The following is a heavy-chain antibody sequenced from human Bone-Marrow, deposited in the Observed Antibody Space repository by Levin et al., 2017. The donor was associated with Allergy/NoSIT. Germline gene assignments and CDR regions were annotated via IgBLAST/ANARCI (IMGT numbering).Heavy chain of an antibody. J-gene: IGHJ6*03. Sequence: GGSLRLSCVVSGLTFSDAWMSWVRQAPGKGLEWVGRITSKGSGETIDYAADVKGRFTISRADSENTVFLQMASRKSEETAVYVCSWVDRRVNYYFMDVWGKGTTVTVSS. V-gene: IGHV3-15*01. CDR1: GLTFSDAW. CDR2: ITSKGSGETI. CDR3: SWVDRRVNYYFMDV. D-gene: IGHD2-15*01.